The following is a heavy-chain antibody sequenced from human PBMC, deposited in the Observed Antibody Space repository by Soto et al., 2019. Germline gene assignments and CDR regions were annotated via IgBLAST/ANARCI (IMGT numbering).Heavy chain of an antibody. J-gene: IGHJ3*02. D-gene: IGHD3-3*01. CDR1: GFTFSSYS. V-gene: IGHV3-21*01. Sequence: GGSLRLSCAASGFTFSSYSMNWVRQAPGKGLEWVSSISSSSSYIYYADSVKGRFTISRDNAKNSLYLQMNSLRAEDTAVYYCARSHPKVLRFLEWQRDAFDIWGQGTMVTVSS. CDR3: ARSHPKVLRFLEWQRDAFDI. CDR2: ISSSSSYI.